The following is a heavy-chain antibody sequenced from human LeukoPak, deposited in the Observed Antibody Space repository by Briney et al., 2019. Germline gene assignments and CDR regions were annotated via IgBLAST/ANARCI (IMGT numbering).Heavy chain of an antibody. Sequence: SETLSLTCTVSGYSISSGYYWGWIRQPPGKGLEWIGSIYHSGSTYYNPSLKSRLTISVDTSKNQFSLKLSSVTAADTAVYYCARFQSRLYYYYYMDVWGKGTTVTVSS. CDR1: GYSISSGYY. J-gene: IGHJ6*03. CDR3: ARFQSRLYYYYYMDV. V-gene: IGHV4-38-2*02. CDR2: IYHSGST.